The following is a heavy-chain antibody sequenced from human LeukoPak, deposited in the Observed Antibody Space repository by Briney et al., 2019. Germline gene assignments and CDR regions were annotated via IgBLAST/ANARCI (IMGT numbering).Heavy chain of an antibody. CDR3: ARVRYSSGWYHYYGMDV. Sequence: SVMVSCKASGGTFSSYAISWVRQAPGQGLEWMGGIIPIFGTANYAQKFQGRVTITADESTSTAYMELSSLRSEDTAVYYCARVRYSSGWYHYYGMDVWGQGTTVTVSS. J-gene: IGHJ6*02. D-gene: IGHD6-19*01. V-gene: IGHV1-69*13. CDR1: GGTFSSYA. CDR2: IIPIFGTA.